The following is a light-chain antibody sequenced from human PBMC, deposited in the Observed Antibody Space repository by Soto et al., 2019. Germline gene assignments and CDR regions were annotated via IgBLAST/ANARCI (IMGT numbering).Light chain of an antibody. CDR1: QSISSY. CDR2: SAS. V-gene: IGKV1-39*01. CDR3: QQSDSTPLT. Sequence: DIQMNQSPSSLSASVGDRVTITCRASQSISSYLNWYQLKPGKAPKLLIYSASSLQSDVPSRFSGSGSGTDFTLTISSLQPEDFATYACQQSDSTPLTFGGGNKVEIK. J-gene: IGKJ4*01.